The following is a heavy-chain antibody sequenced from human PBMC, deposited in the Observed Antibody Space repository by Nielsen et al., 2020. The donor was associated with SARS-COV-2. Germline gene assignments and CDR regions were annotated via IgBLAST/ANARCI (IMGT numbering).Heavy chain of an antibody. CDR2: IKQDGSEK. V-gene: IGHV3-7*01. CDR3: ARENYITIFGVVIIRWFDP. J-gene: IGHJ5*02. Sequence: GESLKISCAASGFSVSSHDMSWVRQAPGKGLEWVANIKQDGSEKYYVDSVKGRFTISRDNAKNSLYLQMNSLRAEDTAVYYCARENYITIFGVVIIRWFDPWGQGTLVTVSS. CDR1: GFSVSSHD. D-gene: IGHD3-3*01.